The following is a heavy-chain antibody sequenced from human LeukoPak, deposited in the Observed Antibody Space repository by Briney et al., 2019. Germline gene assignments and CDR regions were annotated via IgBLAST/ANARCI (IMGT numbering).Heavy chain of an antibody. V-gene: IGHV3-23*01. CDR1: GFTFSSYA. D-gene: IGHD3-16*02. Sequence: GGSLRLSCAASGFTFSSYAVSWVRQAPGKGLEWVSAISGSGGSTYYADSVKGRFTISRDNSKNTLYLQMNSLRAEDTAVYYCAKDLTAVPYDYVWGSYRPLYFDYWGQGTLVTVSS. CDR2: ISGSGGST. J-gene: IGHJ4*02. CDR3: AKDLTAVPYDYVWGSYRPLYFDY.